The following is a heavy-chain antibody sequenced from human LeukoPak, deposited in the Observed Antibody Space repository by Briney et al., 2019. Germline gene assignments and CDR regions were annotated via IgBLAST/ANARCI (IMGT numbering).Heavy chain of an antibody. D-gene: IGHD2-2*03. J-gene: IGHJ6*02. V-gene: IGHV3-23*01. CDR1: GFTFSSYA. CDR3: ARWMDYYYYYGMDV. CDR2: ISGSGGST. Sequence: GGSPRLSCAASGFTFSSYAMSWVRQAPGKGLEWVSAISGSGGSTYYADSVKGRFTISRDNSKNTLYLQMNSLRAEDTAVYYCARWMDYYYYYGMDVWGQGTTVTVSS.